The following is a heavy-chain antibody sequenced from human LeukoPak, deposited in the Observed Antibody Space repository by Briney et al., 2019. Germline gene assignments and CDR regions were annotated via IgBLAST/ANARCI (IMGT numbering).Heavy chain of an antibody. D-gene: IGHD2-2*01. CDR3: AKAALGRGFCSTTSCFLDS. Sequence: GGSLRLSCAASEFTFSTYGMHWVRQAPGKALEWVAFIRNDGSNKYHGDSVKGRFTISRDNSKNTLYLQMNSLRVEDTAVYYCAKAALGRGFCSTTSCFLDSWGQGTLVTVSS. J-gene: IGHJ4*02. V-gene: IGHV3-30*02. CDR2: IRNDGSNK. CDR1: EFTFSTYG.